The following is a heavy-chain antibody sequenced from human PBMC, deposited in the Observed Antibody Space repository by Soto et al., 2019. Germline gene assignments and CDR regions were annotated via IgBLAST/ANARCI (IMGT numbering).Heavy chain of an antibody. CDR3: ARDSARVVGDFSFGPDY. D-gene: IGHD3-16*02. CDR2: ISFNGGNK. CDR1: GFDFSVSA. V-gene: IGHV3-30*03. Sequence: QVQLVESGGGVVQPGGSLRLSCAASGFDFSVSAMHWVRQAPGKCLEWVAVISFNGGNKFYADSVKGRFTISRDNSWDTVYLEMNSLRVEDTAVYLCARDSARVVGDFSFGPDYWGQGTLVSVSS. J-gene: IGHJ4*02.